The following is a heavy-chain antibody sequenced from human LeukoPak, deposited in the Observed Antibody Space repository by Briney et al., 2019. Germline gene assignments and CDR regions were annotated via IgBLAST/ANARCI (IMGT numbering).Heavy chain of an antibody. D-gene: IGHD6-19*01. Sequence: APSVTLSCHLSTHSLTSIYTLCERQPPGQGLEWMGWINPNSGGTNYAQKFLGRVTMTRDTSISTAYMELSRLRSDDTAVYYCARDASSGWYRDDAFDIWGQGTMVTVSS. CDR1: THSLTSIY. J-gene: IGHJ3*02. CDR2: INPNSGGT. CDR3: ARDASSGWYRDDAFDI. V-gene: IGHV1-2*02.